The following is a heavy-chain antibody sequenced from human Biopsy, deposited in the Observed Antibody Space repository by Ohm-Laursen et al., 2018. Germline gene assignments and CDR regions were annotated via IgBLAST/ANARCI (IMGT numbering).Heavy chain of an antibody. CDR1: GFDFRDYS. Sequence: SLRLACGASGFDFRDYSRSWVRQARGKGLGWVSSVTTTSSYIYYADSVKGSFTISRENAKTPRYWQMNSLRAEDTAWYYCARAYPPPGRRLVVVAGDFVCWGQGTRVTVSS. CDR3: ARAYPPPGRRLVVVAGDFVC. J-gene: IGHJ4*02. CDR2: VTTTSSYI. D-gene: IGHD2-15*01. V-gene: IGHV3-21*01.